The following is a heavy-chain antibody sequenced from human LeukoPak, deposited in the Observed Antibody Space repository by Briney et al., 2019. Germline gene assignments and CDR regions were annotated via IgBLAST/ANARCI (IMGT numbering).Heavy chain of an antibody. J-gene: IGHJ6*02. CDR3: ARADNGYSYGPALYYGMDV. CDR1: GYTFTSYD. Sequence: GASVKVSCKASGYTFTSYDINWVRQATGQGLEWMGWMNPNSGNTGYAQKFQGRVTMTRNTSISTAYMELSSLRSEDTAVYYCARADNGYSYGPALYYGMDVWGQGTTVTVSS. V-gene: IGHV1-8*01. CDR2: MNPNSGNT. D-gene: IGHD5-18*01.